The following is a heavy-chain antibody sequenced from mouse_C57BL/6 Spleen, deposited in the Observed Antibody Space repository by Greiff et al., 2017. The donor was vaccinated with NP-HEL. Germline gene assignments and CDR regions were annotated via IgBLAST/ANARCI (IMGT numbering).Heavy chain of an antibody. D-gene: IGHD1-1*01. J-gene: IGHJ2*01. CDR2: IHPNSGST. Sequence: QVQLQQPGAELVKPGASVKLSCKASGYTFTSYWMHWVKQRPGQGLEWIGMIHPNSGSTNYNEKFKSKATLTVDKSSSTAYMQLSRLTSEDSAVYYCARCPITTVVATDYWGQGTTLTVSS. CDR1: GYTFTSYW. V-gene: IGHV1-64*01. CDR3: ARCPITTVVATDY.